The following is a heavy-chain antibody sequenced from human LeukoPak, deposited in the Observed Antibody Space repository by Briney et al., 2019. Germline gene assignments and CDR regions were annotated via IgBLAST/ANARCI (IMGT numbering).Heavy chain of an antibody. J-gene: IGHJ4*02. CDR3: ARGPRAIVVEVAATTPTY. CDR1: GFTFSSYA. D-gene: IGHD2-15*01. V-gene: IGHV3-30*04. CDR2: ISYDGSNK. Sequence: GGSLRLSCAASGFTFSSYAMLWVCQAPGKGLEGVAVISYDGSNKYYADPVKGRFTISRDNSKNTLYLQMNSLRAEDTAVYYCARGPRAIVVEVAATTPTYWGQGTLVTVSS.